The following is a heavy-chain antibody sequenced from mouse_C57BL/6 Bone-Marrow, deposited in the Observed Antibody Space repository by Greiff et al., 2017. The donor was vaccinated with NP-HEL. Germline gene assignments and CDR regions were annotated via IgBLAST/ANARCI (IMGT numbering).Heavy chain of an antibody. Sequence: QVQLKQSGPELVRPGVSVKISCKGSGSPFTASAMHWVKQSHAKSLEWIGVISTYFVDASYNQKFKDKATMTVDKSSSTAYMELARLISEVSAVYYCARGEGAYDGYFHFDYWGQGTTLTVSS. V-gene: IGHV1-67*01. CDR1: GSPFTASA. CDR2: ISTYFVDA. CDR3: ARGEGAYDGYFHFDY. D-gene: IGHD2-3*01. J-gene: IGHJ2*01.